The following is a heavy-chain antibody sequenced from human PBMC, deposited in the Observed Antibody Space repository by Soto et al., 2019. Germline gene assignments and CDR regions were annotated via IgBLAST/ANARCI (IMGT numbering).Heavy chain of an antibody. CDR2: ISYDGSTE. J-gene: IGHJ4*02. V-gene: IGHV3-33*01. CDR1: GFSFSEYG. Sequence: PGGSLRLSCAASGFSFSEYGMHWARQAPGKGLEWVAVISYDGSTEYYADSVKGRFTISRDDSKNTLFLQMNSLRAEDTAQYYCAREKSISIFGVAPVYYFDCWGQGTLVTVSS. D-gene: IGHD3-3*01. CDR3: AREKSISIFGVAPVYYFDC.